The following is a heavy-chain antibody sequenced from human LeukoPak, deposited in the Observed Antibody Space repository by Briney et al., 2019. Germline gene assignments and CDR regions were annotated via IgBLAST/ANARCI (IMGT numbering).Heavy chain of an antibody. Sequence: SVKVSCKASGCTFSSYAISWVRQAPGQGLEWMGGIIPIFGTANYAQKFQGRVTITTDESTSTAYMELSSLRSEDTAVYYCARVPGGNWNDESLKTRNWFDPWGQGTLVTVSS. CDR3: ARVPGGNWNDESLKTRNWFDP. CDR2: IIPIFGTA. V-gene: IGHV1-69*05. CDR1: GCTFSSYA. D-gene: IGHD1-20*01. J-gene: IGHJ5*02.